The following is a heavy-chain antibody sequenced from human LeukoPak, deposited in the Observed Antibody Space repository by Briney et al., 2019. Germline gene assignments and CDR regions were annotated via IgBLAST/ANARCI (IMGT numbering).Heavy chain of an antibody. D-gene: IGHD3-16*02. Sequence: GGSLRLSCAASGFTFSSYSMNWVRQAPGKGLEWVSYISSSSSTIYYADPVKGRFTISRDNAKNSLYLQMNSLRAEDTAVYYCARENYDYVWGSYRANWFDPWGQGTLVTVSS. J-gene: IGHJ5*02. CDR1: GFTFSSYS. V-gene: IGHV3-48*01. CDR2: ISSSSSTI. CDR3: ARENYDYVWGSYRANWFDP.